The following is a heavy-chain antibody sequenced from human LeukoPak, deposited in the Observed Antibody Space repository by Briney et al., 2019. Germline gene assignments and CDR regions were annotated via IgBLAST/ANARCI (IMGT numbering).Heavy chain of an antibody. V-gene: IGHV3-7*03. D-gene: IGHD5-24*01. J-gene: IGHJ6*02. CDR2: IKQDGSEK. CDR3: AKGEDGYYYYGMDV. Sequence: GGSLRLSCAASGFTFSSYWMSWVRQAPGKGLEWVANIKQDGSEKYYVDSVKGRFTISRDNAKNSLYLQMNSLRAEDTAIYYCAKGEDGYYYYGMDVWGQGTTVTVSS. CDR1: GFTFSSYW.